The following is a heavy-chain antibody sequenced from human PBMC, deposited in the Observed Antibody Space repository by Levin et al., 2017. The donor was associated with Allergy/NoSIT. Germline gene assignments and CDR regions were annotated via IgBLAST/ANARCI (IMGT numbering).Heavy chain of an antibody. CDR2: ISRRSSYI. V-gene: IGHV3-21*06. Sequence: LSLTCAASTFLFSDYTMNWVRQAPGKGLEWVASISRRSSYIYYADSVKGRFTISRDNAKNSVSLQMNSLRAEDPAVYYCARGLKILTTGSLDHNAMEAWGQGTTVSVSS. CDR3: ARGLKILTTGSLDHNAMEA. CDR1: TFLFSDYT. J-gene: IGHJ6*02. D-gene: IGHD3-9*01.